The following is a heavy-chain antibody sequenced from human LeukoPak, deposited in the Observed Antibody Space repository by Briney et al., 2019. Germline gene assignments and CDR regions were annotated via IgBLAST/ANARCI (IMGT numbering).Heavy chain of an antibody. CDR1: GYTFTDYY. CDR2: INPNRGGT. V-gene: IGHV1-2*02. Sequence: ASVKVSCKASGYTFTDYYMYWVRQAPGQGLEWMGWINPNRGGTKYAQKFQGRVTLTRDTSISTAYMELSRLRSDDTAVYYCARDGDYYGSGSTYYWGQGTLVTVSS. CDR3: ARDGDYYGSGSTYY. J-gene: IGHJ4*02. D-gene: IGHD3-10*01.